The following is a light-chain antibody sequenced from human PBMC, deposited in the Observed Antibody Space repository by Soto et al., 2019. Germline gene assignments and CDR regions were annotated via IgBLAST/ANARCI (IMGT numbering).Light chain of an antibody. J-gene: IGKJ1*01. CDR1: QSIASW. V-gene: IGKV1-5*03. Sequence: DIQMTQSPSTLSASVGDSVTITCRASQSIASWLAWYQHKPGKAPKLLIFKASTLETGVPSRFSGSGSETEFNLTISSLQPDDAATYYCQPYNSYSRTFGQGTKVDIK. CDR2: KAS. CDR3: QPYNSYSRT.